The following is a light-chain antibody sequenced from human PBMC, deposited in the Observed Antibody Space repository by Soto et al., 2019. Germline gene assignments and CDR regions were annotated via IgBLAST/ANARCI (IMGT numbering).Light chain of an antibody. CDR2: GAS. V-gene: IGKV3-15*01. J-gene: IGKJ5*01. CDR3: QQYYDWPTIT. Sequence: EIVMTQSPATLSVPPGDRATLSCRASESVRSNLAWYQQKPGQAPRLLIYGASIRAADIPARFSGSGSGKEFTLNISTLQSEDLAVYYYQQYYDWPTITFGQGTRLE. CDR1: ESVRSN.